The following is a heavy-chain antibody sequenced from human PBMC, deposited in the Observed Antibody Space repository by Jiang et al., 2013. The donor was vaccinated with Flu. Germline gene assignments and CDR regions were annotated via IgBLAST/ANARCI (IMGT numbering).Heavy chain of an antibody. CDR1: GGSISGSGHY. CDR2: IYHSGST. D-gene: IGHD2-15*01. V-gene: IGHV4-39*07. CDR3: ARAQILSCSGGSCFSGSAFDI. Sequence: GSGLVKPSETLSLTCAVSGGSISGSGHYRVWIRQPPGKELEWVGSIYHSGSTYYKPSLKSRVTMSVDTSKNQFSLKLRSMTAADTAVYYCARAQILSCSGGSCFSGSAFDICGQGAMVTVSS. J-gene: IGHJ3*02.